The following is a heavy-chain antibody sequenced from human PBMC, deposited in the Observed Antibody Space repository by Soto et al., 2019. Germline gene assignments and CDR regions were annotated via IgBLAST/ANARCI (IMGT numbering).Heavy chain of an antibody. J-gene: IGHJ3*02. Sequence: GGSLRLSCAASGVTFRSYAMSWVRQAPGKGLEWVSAISGSGGSTYYADSVKGRFTISRDNSKNTLYLQMNSLRAEDTAVYYCAKDDLIAARRHDAFDIWGQGTMVTVSS. CDR3: AKDDLIAARRHDAFDI. CDR2: ISGSGGST. V-gene: IGHV3-23*01. CDR1: GVTFRSYA. D-gene: IGHD6-6*01.